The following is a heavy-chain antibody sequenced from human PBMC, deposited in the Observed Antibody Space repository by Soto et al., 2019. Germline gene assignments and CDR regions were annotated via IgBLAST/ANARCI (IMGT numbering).Heavy chain of an antibody. CDR3: AKSLSTAVNYGLDV. Sequence: GGSLRLSCGASVFTFSDNAMTWVRQAPGKGLEWVSSISDDGDSTYYADSVKGRFAVSRDNSKNTLFLHMNSLGAEDTAVYYCAKSLSTAVNYGLDVWGQGTSVTVSS. J-gene: IGHJ6*02. CDR1: VFTFSDNA. D-gene: IGHD2-2*01. V-gene: IGHV3-23*01. CDR2: ISDDGDST.